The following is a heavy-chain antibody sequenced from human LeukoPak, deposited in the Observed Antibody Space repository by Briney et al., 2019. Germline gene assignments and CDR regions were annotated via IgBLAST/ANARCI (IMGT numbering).Heavy chain of an antibody. CDR3: ARPNSRSNYYGSGSFRRYFDY. CDR2: INHSGST. Sequence: SETLSLTCAVYGGSFSGYYWSWIRQPPGKGLEWMGEINHSGSTNYNPSLKSRVTISVDTSKNQFSLKLSSVTAADTAVYYCARPNSRSNYYGSGSFRRYFDYWGQGTLVTVSS. D-gene: IGHD3-10*01. V-gene: IGHV4-34*01. J-gene: IGHJ4*02. CDR1: GGSFSGYY.